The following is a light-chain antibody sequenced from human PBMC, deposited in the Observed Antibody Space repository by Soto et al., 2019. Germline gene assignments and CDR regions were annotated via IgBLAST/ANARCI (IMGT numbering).Light chain of an antibody. CDR2: GAS. Sequence: DIQMTQSPSSLSASVGDRVIITCRASQGISNYLAWFQQKPGRVPKLLIYGASTLQSGVPSRFSGSGSGTDFTLSISSLQPEDVATYYCQRYNSAPWTFGQGTKVDIK. CDR3: QRYNSAPWT. V-gene: IGKV1-27*01. CDR1: QGISNY. J-gene: IGKJ1*01.